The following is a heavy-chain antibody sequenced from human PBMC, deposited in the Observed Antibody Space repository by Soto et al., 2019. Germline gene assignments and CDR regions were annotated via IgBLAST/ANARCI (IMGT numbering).Heavy chain of an antibody. CDR3: VRLNTAAPDDYGRDV. D-gene: IGHD6-13*01. Sequence: PSETLSLTCTVSAGSISSSSYYWGWIRQPPGKGLEWIGAIYYSGSTYYNPSLKSRVTISVETSKMKFSLKVRSVTAADTAIYYCVRLNTAAPDDYGRDVWGQGTTVTVSS. J-gene: IGHJ6*02. CDR2: IYYSGST. CDR1: AGSISSSSYY. V-gene: IGHV4-39*01.